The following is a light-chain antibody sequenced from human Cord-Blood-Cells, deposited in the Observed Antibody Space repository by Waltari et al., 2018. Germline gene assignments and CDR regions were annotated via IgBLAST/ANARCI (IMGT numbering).Light chain of an antibody. V-gene: IGKV3-11*01. J-gene: IGKJ4*01. CDR1: QSVSSY. CDR3: QQRSNWL. Sequence: EIVLTQSPATLSLSPGERATLSCRASQSVSSYLAWYQQKPGQAPRLLIYDASNRATGIPARFSCSWSGTDFTLTISSLEPEDFAVYYCQQRSNWLFGGGTKVEIK. CDR2: DAS.